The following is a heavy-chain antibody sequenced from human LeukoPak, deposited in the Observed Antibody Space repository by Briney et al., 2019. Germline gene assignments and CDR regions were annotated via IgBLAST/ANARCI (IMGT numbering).Heavy chain of an antibody. CDR1: GYSISNGFY. CDR3: ARVAGVEVAPATSY. J-gene: IGHJ4*02. CDR2: VYHTGST. V-gene: IGHV4-38-2*02. D-gene: IGHD2-15*01. Sequence: PSETLSLTCTVSGYSISNGFYWAWIRQPPGKGLEWIGSVYHTGSTYSNPSLKSRDTISVDTSKNQFYLSLTSVTAADTAVYYCARVAGVEVAPATSYWGQGTLVTVSS.